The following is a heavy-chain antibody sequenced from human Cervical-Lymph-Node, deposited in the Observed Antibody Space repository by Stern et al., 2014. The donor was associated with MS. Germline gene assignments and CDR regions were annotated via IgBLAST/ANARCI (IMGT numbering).Heavy chain of an antibody. CDR2: IIPVFDPA. CDR3: AREPVNNDFNMDV. J-gene: IGHJ6*04. V-gene: IGHV1-69*01. Sequence: QVQRVQCGAEVKKSGYLGNGCCKASGGTSRAYALSWVRKVPGQGIEGMGGIIPVFDPASYSQKFQVRITITADESTSTAYMELSILTSDDTAVYYCAREPVNNDFNMDVWASGPRSPSPQ. D-gene: IGHD1-1*01. CDR1: GGTSRAYA.